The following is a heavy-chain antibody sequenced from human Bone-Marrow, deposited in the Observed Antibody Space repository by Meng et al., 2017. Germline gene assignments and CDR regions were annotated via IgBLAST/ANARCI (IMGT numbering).Heavy chain of an antibody. D-gene: IGHD1-1*01. CDR1: GYTFTSFD. CDR3: ARKGVPTVFFFFF. Sequence: QGELVESVGEVKKPGAPVSVSCKAAGYTFTSFDIHWVRQAPGQGLEWMGWMNPNSGSTDYAQKFRGRIPMNRSTSVNTAYMELSSLSSEDTAVYFCARKGVPTVFFFFFWGWGTLVTVSS. CDR2: MNPNSGST. V-gene: IGHV1-8*01. J-gene: IGHJ4*02.